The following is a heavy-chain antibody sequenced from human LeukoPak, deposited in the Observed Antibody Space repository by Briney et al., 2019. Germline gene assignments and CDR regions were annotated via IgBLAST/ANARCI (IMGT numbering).Heavy chain of an antibody. J-gene: IGHJ4*02. D-gene: IGHD5-24*01. CDR1: GFTFSSFW. CDR3: AREGWMATKSPFDY. CDR2: INSDGFST. V-gene: IGHV3-74*03. Sequence: PGGSLRLSCSASGFTFSSFWMHWVRQAPGKSLVWVSHINSDGFSTKYADSVKGRFTISRDNAKNTVYLHMNSLRAEDTAVYYCAREGWMATKSPFDYWGQGTLVTVSS.